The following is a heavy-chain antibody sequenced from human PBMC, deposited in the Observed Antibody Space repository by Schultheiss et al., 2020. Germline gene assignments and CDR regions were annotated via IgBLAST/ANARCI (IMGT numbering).Heavy chain of an antibody. CDR2: ISPYNGNT. J-gene: IGHJ4*02. Sequence: ASVKVSCKAYGYTFRNFGVTWVRQAPGEGLEWMGWISPYNGNTVYVQKFQGRVTMTTDTSTSTAYMELRSLRSDDTAVYYCATGDFWSGYYRGGDYWGQGTLVTVSS. CDR1: GYTFRNFG. V-gene: IGHV1-18*01. D-gene: IGHD3-3*01. CDR3: ATGDFWSGYYRGGDY.